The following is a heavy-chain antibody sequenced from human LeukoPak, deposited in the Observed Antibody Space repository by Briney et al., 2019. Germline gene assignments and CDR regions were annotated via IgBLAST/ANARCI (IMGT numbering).Heavy chain of an antibody. J-gene: IGHJ3*02. CDR1: GLTFSSYG. D-gene: IGHD5-12*01. CDR3: ATGLRATPGNDAFNI. V-gene: IGHV3-30*02. Sequence: GESLRLSCAASGLTFSSYGMHWVRQAQGKGLEGVAFIRSDGSNQYYADSVKGRFTISRDSSKNTLYLQMNTLRPKDTAVYFCATGLRATPGNDAFNIWGQGTMVIVSS. CDR2: IRSDGSNQ.